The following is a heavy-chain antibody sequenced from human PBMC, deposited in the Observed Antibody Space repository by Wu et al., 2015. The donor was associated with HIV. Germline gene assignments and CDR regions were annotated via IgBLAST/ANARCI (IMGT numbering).Heavy chain of an antibody. Sequence: QVQLVQFGAEVKKPGSSVKITCKASGDGFTSYAVSWVRQAPGQGLEWMGGINPLFGTTRHAQKFQDRITITTDEAKTIVYLELDSLRSDDTAVYYCARGGSVFAGIVEIITVRFAYWGQGTLVTVSS. D-gene: IGHD1-26*01. J-gene: IGHJ4*02. V-gene: IGHV1-69*05. CDR2: INPLFGTT. CDR3: ARGGSVFAGIVEIITVRFAY. CDR1: GDGFTSYA.